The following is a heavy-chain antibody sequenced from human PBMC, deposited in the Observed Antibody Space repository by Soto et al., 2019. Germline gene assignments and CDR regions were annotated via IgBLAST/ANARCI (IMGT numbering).Heavy chain of an antibody. V-gene: IGHV4-59*04. CDR3: AGSYDKADY. CDR1: GGSISSYY. D-gene: IGHD3-9*01. Sequence: SETLSLTCTVSGGSISSYYWSWIRQPPGKGLEWIGYIYHSGSTYYNPSLKSRVTISVDRSKNQFSLKLSSVTAADTAVYYCAGSYDKADYWGQGTLVTVSS. CDR2: IYHSGST. J-gene: IGHJ4*02.